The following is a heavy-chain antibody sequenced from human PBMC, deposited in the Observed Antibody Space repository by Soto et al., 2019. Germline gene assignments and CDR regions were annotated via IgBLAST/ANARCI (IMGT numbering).Heavy chain of an antibody. CDR2: IIPIFGTA. CDR3: KREDALGYSYGYEDWFDP. Sequence: SVKVSCKASGGTFSSYAISWVRQAPGQGLEWMGGIIPIFGTANYAQKFQGRDTNTADESTSTAYKELSSLRSEDTTVYYSKREDALGYSYGYEDWFDPWGQGTLVTVSS. V-gene: IGHV1-69*13. D-gene: IGHD5-18*01. J-gene: IGHJ5*02. CDR1: GGTFSSYA.